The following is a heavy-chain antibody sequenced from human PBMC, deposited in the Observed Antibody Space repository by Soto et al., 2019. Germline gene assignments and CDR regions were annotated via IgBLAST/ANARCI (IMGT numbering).Heavy chain of an antibody. CDR3: ARVASGYSYGDYYYYGMDV. V-gene: IGHV3-21*01. CDR1: GFTFSSYS. J-gene: IGHJ6*02. D-gene: IGHD5-18*01. CDR2: ISSSSSYI. Sequence: LRLSCAASGFTFSSYSMNWVRQAPGKGLEWVSSISSSSSYIYYADSVKGRFTISRDNAKNSLYLQMNSLRAEDTAVYYCARVASGYSYGDYYYYGMDVWGQGTTVTVSS.